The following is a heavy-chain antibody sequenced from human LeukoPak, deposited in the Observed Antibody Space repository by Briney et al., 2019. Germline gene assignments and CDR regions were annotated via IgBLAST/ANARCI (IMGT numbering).Heavy chain of an antibody. J-gene: IGHJ3*02. CDR3: ARDYFCSSTSCSATGAFDI. Sequence: GSLRLSCAASGFTFSIYGMHWVRQAPGKGLEWVAVISYGGSNEYDADSVKGRFTISRDNSKNTLYLQMNSLRPEDAAVYYCARDYFCSSTSCSATGAFDIWGQGTMVTVSS. CDR1: GFTFSIYG. D-gene: IGHD2-2*01. CDR2: ISYGGSNE. V-gene: IGHV3-30*03.